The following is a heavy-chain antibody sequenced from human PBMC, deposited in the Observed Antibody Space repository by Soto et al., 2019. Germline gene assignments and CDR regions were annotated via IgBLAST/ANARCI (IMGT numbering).Heavy chain of an antibody. CDR1: GYTFTYYY. Sequence: XSVKVSCKASGYTFTYYYIHWVRQAPGQGLEWMGWINPNSGGTNYAQKFQGRVTMTRDTSISTAYMELSRLRSDDAAVFYCQSSSSGTDFDYWGRGTLVTVSS. V-gene: IGHV1-2*02. D-gene: IGHD6-6*01. CDR3: QSSSSGTDFDY. CDR2: INPNSGGT. J-gene: IGHJ4*02.